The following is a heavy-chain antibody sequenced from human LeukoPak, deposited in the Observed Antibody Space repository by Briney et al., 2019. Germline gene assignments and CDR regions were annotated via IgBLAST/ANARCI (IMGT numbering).Heavy chain of an antibody. J-gene: IGHJ3*02. CDR3: ASPTGQDYDYVWGSYRPKDAFDI. V-gene: IGHV5-51*01. CDR1: GYSFTSYW. Sequence: GESLKVSCKGSGYSFTSYWIGWVRQMPGKGLEWMGIIYPGDSDTRYSPSFQGQVTISADKSISTAYLQWSSLKASDTAMYYCASPTGQDYDYVWGSYRPKDAFDIWGQGTMVTVSS. CDR2: IYPGDSDT. D-gene: IGHD3-16*02.